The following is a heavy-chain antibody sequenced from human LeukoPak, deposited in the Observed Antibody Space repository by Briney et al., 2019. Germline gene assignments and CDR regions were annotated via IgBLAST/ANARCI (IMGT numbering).Heavy chain of an antibody. V-gene: IGHV3-9*01. CDR1: GFTFDDYA. Sequence: GGSLRLSCAASGFTFDDYAMHWVRQAPGKGLEWVSGISWNSGSIGYADSVKGRFTISRDNAKNSLYLQMNSLRAEDTAVYYCARMEYSCGWYPARFDYWGQGTLVTVSS. D-gene: IGHD6-19*01. J-gene: IGHJ4*02. CDR3: ARMEYSCGWYPARFDY. CDR2: ISWNSGSI.